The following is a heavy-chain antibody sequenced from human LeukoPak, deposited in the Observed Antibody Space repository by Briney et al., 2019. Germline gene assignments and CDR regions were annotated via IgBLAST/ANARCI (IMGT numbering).Heavy chain of an antibody. CDR2: ISGSGGST. CDR3: AKRIAAAGTRDY. CDR1: GFPFSSYG. Sequence: GGSLRLSCAASGFPFSSYGMSWVRQAPGNGLEWVSAISGSGGSTYYADSVKGRFTISRDNSKNTLYLQMNSLRAEDTAVYYCAKRIAAAGTRDYWGQGTLVTVSS. D-gene: IGHD6-13*01. J-gene: IGHJ4*02. V-gene: IGHV3-23*01.